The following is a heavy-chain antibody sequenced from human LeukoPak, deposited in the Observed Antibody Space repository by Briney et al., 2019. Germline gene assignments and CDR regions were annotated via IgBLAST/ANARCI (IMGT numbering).Heavy chain of an antibody. CDR1: GGTFSSYA. Sequence: AASVKVSCKASGGTFSSYAISWVRQAPGQGLEGMGRIIPIFGTANYAQKFQGRVTITTDESTSTAYMELSSLRSEDTAVYYCASSGGDYDFWSGYYSGPGAFDIWGQGTMVTVSS. CDR3: ASSGGDYDFWSGYYSGPGAFDI. CDR2: IIPIFGTA. D-gene: IGHD3-3*01. J-gene: IGHJ3*02. V-gene: IGHV1-69*05.